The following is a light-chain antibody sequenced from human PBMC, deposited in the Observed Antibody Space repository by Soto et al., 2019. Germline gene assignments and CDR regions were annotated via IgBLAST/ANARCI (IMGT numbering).Light chain of an antibody. V-gene: IGKV1-39*01. CDR1: QSISTY. J-gene: IGKJ4*01. Sequence: DIPMTQSPSSLSASVGDRVTITCRASQSISTYLNWYQQKPGKAPKLLIYAASILQSGVPSRFGGSGSGTDFTLTISSLQPEDFATYYCQQSYSTPLTFGGGAKVEIK. CDR2: AAS. CDR3: QQSYSTPLT.